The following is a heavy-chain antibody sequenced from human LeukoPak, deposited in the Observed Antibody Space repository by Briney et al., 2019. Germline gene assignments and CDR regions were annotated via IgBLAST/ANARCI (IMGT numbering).Heavy chain of an antibody. CDR2: IYHSGST. CDR1: GYSISSGYY. J-gene: IGHJ5*02. CDR3: ARDYSSSWFDP. Sequence: PSETLSLTRAVSGYSISSGYYWGWIRQPPGKGLEWIGSIYHSGSTYYNPSLKSRVTMSVDTSKNQFSLKLSSVTAADTAVYYCARDYSSSWFDPWGQGTLVTVSS. V-gene: IGHV4-38-2*02. D-gene: IGHD6-13*01.